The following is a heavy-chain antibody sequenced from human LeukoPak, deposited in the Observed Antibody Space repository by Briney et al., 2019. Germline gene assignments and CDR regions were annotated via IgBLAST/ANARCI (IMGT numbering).Heavy chain of an antibody. CDR1: GFTFSSYA. J-gene: IGHJ4*02. V-gene: IGHV3-23*01. D-gene: IGHD2-2*01. Sequence: GGSLRLSCAASGFTFSSYAMSWVRQAPGKGLEWVSAISGSGGSTYYADSVKVRFTISRDNSKNTLYLQMNSLRAEDTAAYYCAKESIVVVPADSSHWGQGTLVTVSS. CDR3: AKESIVVVPADSSH. CDR2: ISGSGGST.